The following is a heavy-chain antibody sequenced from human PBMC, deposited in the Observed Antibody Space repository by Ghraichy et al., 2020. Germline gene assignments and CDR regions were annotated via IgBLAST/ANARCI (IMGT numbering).Heavy chain of an antibody. CDR2: ISGSGGST. J-gene: IGHJ3*02. Sequence: GGSLRLSCAASGFTFSSYAMSWVRQAPGKGLEWVSAISGSGGSTYYADSVKGRFTISRDNSENTLYLQMNSLRAEDTAVYYCAKAGEQLWLELNAFDIWGQGTMVTVSS. CDR1: GFTFSSYA. CDR3: AKAGEQLWLELNAFDI. D-gene: IGHD5-18*01. V-gene: IGHV3-23*01.